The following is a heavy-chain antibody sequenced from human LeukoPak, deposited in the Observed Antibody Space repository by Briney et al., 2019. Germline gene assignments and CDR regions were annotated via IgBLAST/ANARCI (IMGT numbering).Heavy chain of an antibody. D-gene: IGHD2-2*01. V-gene: IGHV5-51*01. CDR2: IYPGDSDT. CDR3: ARTAPNCSSTSCYLGYYYYMDV. CDR1: GYSFTSYW. Sequence: HGESLKISCKGSGYSFTSYWIGWVRQMTGKGLEWMGIIYPGDSDTRYSPSFQGQVTISADKSISTAYLQWSSLKASDTAMYYCARTAPNCSSTSCYLGYYYYMDVWGKGTTVTVSS. J-gene: IGHJ6*03.